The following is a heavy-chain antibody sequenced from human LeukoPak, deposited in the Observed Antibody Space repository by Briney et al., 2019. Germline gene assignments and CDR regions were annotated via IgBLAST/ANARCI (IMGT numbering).Heavy chain of an antibody. CDR3: ARQDYDSGGYYWFDP. J-gene: IGHJ5*02. Sequence: GEPLQISCQASGYSFTSYWIGWARPMPGKGPEWMGIIYPGDSATRYSPSFQGQVTISADKSISTAYLQWSSLRAWDTALYCCARQDYDSGGYYWFDPWGEGTLVTVSS. CDR2: IYPGDSAT. CDR1: GYSFTSYW. D-gene: IGHD3-22*01. V-gene: IGHV5-51*01.